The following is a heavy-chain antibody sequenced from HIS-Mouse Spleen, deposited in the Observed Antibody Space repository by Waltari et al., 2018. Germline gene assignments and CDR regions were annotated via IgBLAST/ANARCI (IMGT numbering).Heavy chain of an antibody. CDR2: IYYSGST. V-gene: IGHV4-31*03. CDR1: VGSISSGGYS. D-gene: IGHD1-7*01. CDR3: ARGEGRELKVDY. Sequence: QVQLQESGPGLVTPSQTLSLTCTVSVGSISSGGYSWTWIRQHPGKGLEWIGYIYYSGSTYYNPSLKSRVTISVDTSKNQFSLKLSSVTAADTAVYYCARGEGRELKVDYWGQGTLVTVSS. J-gene: IGHJ4*02.